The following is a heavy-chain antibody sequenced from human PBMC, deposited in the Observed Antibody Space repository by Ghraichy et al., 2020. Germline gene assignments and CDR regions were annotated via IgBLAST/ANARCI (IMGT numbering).Heavy chain of an antibody. V-gene: IGHV4-34*01. Sequence: SETLSLTCAVYGGSFSGYYWSWIRQPPGKGLEWIGEINHSGGTNYNPSLKSRVTISVDTSKNQFSLKLSSVTAADTAVYYCARGRYTIRICDYWGQGTLVTVSS. J-gene: IGHJ4*02. CDR1: GGSFSGYY. CDR3: ARGRYTIRICDY. CDR2: INHSGGT. D-gene: IGHD1-14*01.